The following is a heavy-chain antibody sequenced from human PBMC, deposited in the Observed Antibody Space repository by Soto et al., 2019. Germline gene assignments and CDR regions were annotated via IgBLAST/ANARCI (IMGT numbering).Heavy chain of an antibody. J-gene: IGHJ4*02. CDR1: GFTFSSYG. Sequence: GGSLRLSCGASGFTFSSYGMHWVRQAPGKGLEWVAVIWYDGSNKYYADSVKGRFTISRDNSKNTLYLQMNSLRAEDTAVYYCARQSGSFSQFDYWGQGTLVTVSS. CDR3: ARQSGSFSQFDY. V-gene: IGHV3-33*01. D-gene: IGHD1-26*01. CDR2: IWYDGSNK.